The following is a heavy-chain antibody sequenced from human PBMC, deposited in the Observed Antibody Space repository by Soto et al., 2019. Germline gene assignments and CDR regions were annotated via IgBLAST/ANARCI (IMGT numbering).Heavy chain of an antibody. D-gene: IGHD2-2*01. CDR2: IYYSGST. V-gene: IGHV4-59*01. CDR3: ARVGCSSTSCYLHYGMDV. J-gene: IGHJ6*02. Sequence: LETLSLTGTVSGGSISSYYWSWIRQPPGKGLEWIGYIYYSGSTNYNPSLKSRVTISVDTSKNQFSLKLSSVTAADTAVYYCARVGCSSTSCYLHYGMDVWGQGTTVTDS. CDR1: GGSISSYY.